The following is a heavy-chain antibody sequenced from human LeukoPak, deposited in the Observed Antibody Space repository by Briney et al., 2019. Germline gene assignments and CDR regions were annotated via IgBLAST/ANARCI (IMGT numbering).Heavy chain of an antibody. Sequence: GGSLRLSCAASGFTFSHFWMSWVRQAPGKGLEWVSVIYSGGSTYYADSVKGRFTISRDNSKNTLYLQMNSLRAEDTAVYYCARVRFLEWLNLDYWGQGTLVTVSS. D-gene: IGHD3-3*01. CDR2: IYSGGST. CDR1: GFTFSHFW. J-gene: IGHJ4*02. V-gene: IGHV3-53*01. CDR3: ARVRFLEWLNLDY.